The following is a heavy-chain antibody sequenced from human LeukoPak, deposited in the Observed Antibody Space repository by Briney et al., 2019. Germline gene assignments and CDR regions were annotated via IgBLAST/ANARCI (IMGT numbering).Heavy chain of an antibody. Sequence: SETLSLTCTVSGGSISSYYWSWIRQPPGKGLEWIGYVYYSGSTNYNPSLKSRVTISVDTSKNQFSLKLSSVTAADTAVYYCARDTAMAFDYWGQGTLVTVSS. CDR2: VYYSGST. J-gene: IGHJ4*02. D-gene: IGHD5-18*01. V-gene: IGHV4-59*01. CDR1: GGSISSYY. CDR3: ARDTAMAFDY.